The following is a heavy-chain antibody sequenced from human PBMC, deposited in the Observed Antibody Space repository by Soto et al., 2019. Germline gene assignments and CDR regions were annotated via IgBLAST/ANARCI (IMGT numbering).Heavy chain of an antibody. D-gene: IGHD3-22*01. CDR1: GFTFSSYG. CDR2: IWYDGSNK. J-gene: IGHJ4*02. Sequence: GGSLRLSCAASGFTFSSYGMHWVRQAPGKGLEWVAVIWYDGSNKYYADSVKGRFTISRDNSKNTLYLQMNSLRAKDTAVYYCARESIPTDSSGYYRCLDYWGQGTLVTVSS. V-gene: IGHV3-33*01. CDR3: ARESIPTDSSGYYRCLDY.